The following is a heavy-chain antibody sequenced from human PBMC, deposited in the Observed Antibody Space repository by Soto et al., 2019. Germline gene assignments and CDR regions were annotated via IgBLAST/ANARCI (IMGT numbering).Heavy chain of an antibody. J-gene: IGHJ6*04. CDR3: TVIVLPPATIYYYSYVMDF. CDR2: ISAYNGNT. D-gene: IGHD2-2*01. V-gene: IGHV1-18*01. CDR1: GYTFTSYG. Sequence: GASVKVSCKASGYTFTSYGISWVRQAPEQGLEWMGWISAYNGNTNYAQKLQGRVTMTTDTSTSTAYMELRSLRSDDTAEYYCTVIVLPPATIYYYSYVMDFWGKGPRVTVSS.